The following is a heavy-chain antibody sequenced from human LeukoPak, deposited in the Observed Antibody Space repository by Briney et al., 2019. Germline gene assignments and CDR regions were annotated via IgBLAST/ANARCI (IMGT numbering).Heavy chain of an antibody. CDR2: IYYSGNT. CDR1: GDSISTSNSY. J-gene: IGHJ4*02. V-gene: IGHV4-39*01. D-gene: IGHD3/OR15-3a*01. Sequence: SETLSLTCTVSGDSISTSNSYWGWIRQPPGKGLEWIGSIYYSGNTYYNASLKSQVSISIDTSKNQFSLRLTSVTAADTAVYYCARQTGSGLFILPGGQGTLVTVSS. CDR3: ARQTGSGLFILP.